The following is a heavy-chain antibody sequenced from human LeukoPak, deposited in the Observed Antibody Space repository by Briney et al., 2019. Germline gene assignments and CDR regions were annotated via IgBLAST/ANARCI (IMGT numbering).Heavy chain of an antibody. J-gene: IGHJ4*02. Sequence: SETLSLTCTVSGGSISSSSYYWGWIRQPPGKGLEWIGNIFYSGNTYYNPSLKSRVTISVDTSKNQFSLKLSSVTAADTAVYYCARSPCGADCYFDSWGQGTLVTVSS. D-gene: IGHD2-21*02. CDR2: IFYSGNT. CDR1: GGSISSSSYY. CDR3: ARSPCGADCYFDS. V-gene: IGHV4-39*01.